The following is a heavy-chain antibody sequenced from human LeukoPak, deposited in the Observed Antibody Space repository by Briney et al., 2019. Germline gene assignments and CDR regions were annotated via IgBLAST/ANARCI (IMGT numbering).Heavy chain of an antibody. Sequence: GGSLRLSCAASGFTFSSYEMNWVRQAPGKGLEWVSYISSSDSTIYYADSVKGRFTISRDNSKNTLYLQMNSLRAEDTAVYYCARDGKYYYDSSGLIDYWGQGTLVTVSS. CDR3: ARDGKYYYDSSGLIDY. J-gene: IGHJ4*02. V-gene: IGHV3-48*03. CDR2: ISSSDSTI. CDR1: GFTFSSYE. D-gene: IGHD3-22*01.